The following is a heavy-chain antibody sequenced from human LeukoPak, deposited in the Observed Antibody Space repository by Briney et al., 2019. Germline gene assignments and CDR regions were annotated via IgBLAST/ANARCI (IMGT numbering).Heavy chain of an antibody. CDR2: ISAADNDT. V-gene: IGHV3-23*01. CDR3: TGHHQAYSRTY. J-gene: IGHJ4*02. Sequence: GGSLRLSCAASGFTFSNFAMSWVRQAPGKGLEWVALISAADNDTYYADSVKGRFTISRDNAKDTLYLQMNSLRAEDTAVYYCTGHHQAYSRTYWGQGTLVTVSS. CDR1: GFTFSNFA. D-gene: IGHD6-13*01.